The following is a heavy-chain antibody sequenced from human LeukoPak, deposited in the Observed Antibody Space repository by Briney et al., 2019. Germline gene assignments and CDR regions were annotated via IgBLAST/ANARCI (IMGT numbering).Heavy chain of an antibody. V-gene: IGHV3-7*01. D-gene: IGHD3-3*01. CDR1: GFTFSSYW. J-gene: IGHJ3*02. CDR3: AREGYTIFGVVDAFDI. Sequence: GGSLRLSWAASGFTFSSYWMSWVRQAPGKGLEWVANIKQDGSEKYYVDSVKGRFTISRDNAKNSLYLQMNSLRAEDTAVYYCAREGYTIFGVVDAFDIWGQGTMVTVSS. CDR2: IKQDGSEK.